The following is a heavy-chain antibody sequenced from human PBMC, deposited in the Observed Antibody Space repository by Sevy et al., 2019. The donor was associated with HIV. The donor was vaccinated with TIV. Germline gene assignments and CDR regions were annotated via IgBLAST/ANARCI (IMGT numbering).Heavy chain of an antibody. J-gene: IGHJ6*02. D-gene: IGHD3-16*01. CDR3: AKRGGQYDLGMDV. CDR1: GFTFSSYE. CDR2: VSSSADTI. Sequence: GGSLRLSCAASGFTFSSYEMNWVRQAPGKGLEWVSYVSSSADTIYYADSVRGRFTISRDNAKKSLYLQMNSLRAEDTAVHYCAKRGGQYDLGMDVWGQGTTVTVSS. V-gene: IGHV3-48*03.